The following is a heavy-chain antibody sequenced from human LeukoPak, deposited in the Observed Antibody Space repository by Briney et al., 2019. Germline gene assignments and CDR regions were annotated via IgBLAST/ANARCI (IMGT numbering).Heavy chain of an antibody. CDR1: GYTFTSYG. CDR3: AVTQGLYYYYGMDV. V-gene: IGHV1-18*01. Sequence: ASVKVSCKASGYTFTSYGISWVRQAPGQGLEWMGWISAYNGNTNYAQKLQGRVTMTTDTSTSTAYMELRSLRSDGTAVYYCAVTQGLYYYYGMDVWGQGTTVTVSS. CDR2: ISAYNGNT. J-gene: IGHJ6*02. D-gene: IGHD2-21*02.